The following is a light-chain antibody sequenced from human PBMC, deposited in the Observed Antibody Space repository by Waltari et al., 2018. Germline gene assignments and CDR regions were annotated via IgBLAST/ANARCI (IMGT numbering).Light chain of an antibody. CDR3: MQARQTPWT. CDR2: LVS. J-gene: IGKJ1*01. CDR1: QSLLHGSGNTF. V-gene: IGKV2-28*01. Sequence: DIVMTQSPLSLSVTLGEPASLSCRSSQSLLHGSGNTFLDWYLQKPGQSQKLLIYLVSNRASGVPDRFGVSGSGTDFTLKISRVEAADVGVYFCMQARQTPWTFGQGTKVEIK.